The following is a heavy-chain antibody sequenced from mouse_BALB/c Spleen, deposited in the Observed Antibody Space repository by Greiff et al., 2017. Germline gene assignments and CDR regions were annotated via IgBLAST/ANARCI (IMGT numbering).Heavy chain of an antibody. J-gene: IGHJ3*01. CDR2: ISSGGST. V-gene: IGHV5-6-5*01. D-gene: IGHD2-10*02. CDR1: GFSFTSYP. Sequence: EVKVVASGPGLVKPAGSLYLSCAASGFSFTSYPMSWVRQTPEKMLVWVASISSGGSTYYSDSVIRRFTISRDNARNILYLQMSSLRSEDTDMYYCGRGPYEGSDDGGQGTLVTVSA. CDR3: GRGPYEGSDD.